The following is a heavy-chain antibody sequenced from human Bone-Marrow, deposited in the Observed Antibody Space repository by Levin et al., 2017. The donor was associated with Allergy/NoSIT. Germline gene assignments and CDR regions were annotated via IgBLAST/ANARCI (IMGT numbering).Heavy chain of an antibody. CDR3: AREVAVGIGATNY. D-gene: IGHD5-12*01. CDR2: INPSGDYK. CDR1: GYTFTNYY. J-gene: IGHJ4*02. V-gene: IGHV1-46*01. Sequence: ASVKVSCKASGYTFTNYYMHWVRQAPGQGLEWMGIINPSGDYKTYAQKFQGRATMTRDTSTDTDHMELSGLRFEDTAVYYCAREVAVGIGATNYWGQGTVVIVSS.